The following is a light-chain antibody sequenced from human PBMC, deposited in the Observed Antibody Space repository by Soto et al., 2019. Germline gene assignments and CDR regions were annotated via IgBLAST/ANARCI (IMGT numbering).Light chain of an antibody. V-gene: IGKV3-11*01. CDR3: QHRSNWPLT. CDR1: QSVSSY. J-gene: IGKJ5*01. Sequence: EIVLTQSPATLSLSPGEGATLSCRASQSVSSYLAWYQQKTGQAPRILIYDASNRATGIPARFRGSGSGTDFTLTISSLEPEDFAVYYCQHRSNWPLTFGGGTRLEIK. CDR2: DAS.